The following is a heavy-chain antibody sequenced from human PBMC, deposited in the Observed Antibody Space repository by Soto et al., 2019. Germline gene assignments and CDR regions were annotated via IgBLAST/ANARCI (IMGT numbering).Heavy chain of an antibody. J-gene: IGHJ5*02. CDR1: GGSISSYY. Sequence: SETLSLTCTVSGGSISSYYWSWIRQPPGKGLEWIGYIYYSGSTNYNPSLKSRVTISVDTSKNQFSLKLSSVTAADTAVYYCAGHGGGGQRYNWFDPWGQGTLVTVSS. CDR2: IYYSGST. D-gene: IGHD2-21*01. V-gene: IGHV4-59*08. CDR3: AGHGGGGQRYNWFDP.